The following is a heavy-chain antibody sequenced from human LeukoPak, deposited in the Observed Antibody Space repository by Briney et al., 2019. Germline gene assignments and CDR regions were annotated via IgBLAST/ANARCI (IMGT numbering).Heavy chain of an antibody. D-gene: IGHD2-2*01. CDR2: IYTSGST. CDR3: ARDLVVVPAATPYYFDY. Sequence: SETLSLTCTVSGGSISSYYWSWIRQPAGKGLEWIGRIYTSGSTNYNPSLKSRVTISVDTSKNQFSLKLSSVTAADTAVYYCARDLVVVPAATPYYFDYWGQGTLVTVSS. CDR1: GGSISSYY. J-gene: IGHJ4*02. V-gene: IGHV4-4*07.